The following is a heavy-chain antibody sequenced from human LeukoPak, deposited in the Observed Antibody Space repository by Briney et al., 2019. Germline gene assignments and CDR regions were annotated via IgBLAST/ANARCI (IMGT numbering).Heavy chain of an antibody. CDR2: ISSSSSYI. Sequence: GGSLRLSCAASGFTFSSYSMNWVRQAPGKGLEWVSSISSSSSYIYYADSVKGRFTISRDNAKNSLYLQMNSLRAEDTAVYYCARDRGCSGGSCYSSSLGPRFYYYYGMDVWGQGTTVTVSS. V-gene: IGHV3-21*01. CDR1: GFTFSSYS. D-gene: IGHD2-15*01. J-gene: IGHJ6*01. CDR3: ARDRGCSGGSCYSSSLGPRFYYYYGMDV.